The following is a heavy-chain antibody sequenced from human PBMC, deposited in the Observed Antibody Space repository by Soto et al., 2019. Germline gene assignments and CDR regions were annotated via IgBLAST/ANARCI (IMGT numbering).Heavy chain of an antibody. CDR1: GFTFSSYA. CDR3: ANGPGKAVTTYYFDY. V-gene: IGHV3-23*01. D-gene: IGHD4-17*01. Sequence: GGSLRLSCAASGFTFSSYAMSWVRQAPGKGLEWVSAISGSGGSTYYADSVKGRFTISRDNSKNTLYLQMNSLRAEDTAVYYCANGPGKAVTTYYFDYWGQGTLLTVSS. J-gene: IGHJ4*02. CDR2: ISGSGGST.